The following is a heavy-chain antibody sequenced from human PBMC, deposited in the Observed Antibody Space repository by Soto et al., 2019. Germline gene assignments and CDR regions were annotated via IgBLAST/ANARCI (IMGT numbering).Heavy chain of an antibody. V-gene: IGHV4-59*01. CDR3: AGGLWFGDLNEEYNWFDP. CDR1: GGSISSYY. J-gene: IGHJ5*02. Sequence: SETLSLTCTVSGGSISSYYWSWIRQPPGKGLEWIGYIYYSGSTNYNPSLKSRVTISVDTSKNQFSLKLSSVTAADTAVYYCAGGLWFGDLNEEYNWFDPWGQGTLVTVSS. D-gene: IGHD3-10*01. CDR2: IYYSGST.